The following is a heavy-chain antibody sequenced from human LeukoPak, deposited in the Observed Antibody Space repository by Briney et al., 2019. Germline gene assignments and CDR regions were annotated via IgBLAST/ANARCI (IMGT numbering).Heavy chain of an antibody. Sequence: GGSLRLSCTVSGFTFSPYAMSWVRQAPGKGLEWVSSISTSGGNTYYADSVKGRFTISRDNSKNTLYLQMNSLRAEDSGVYYCSKGLAPTGTSHTAAGYWGQGTLVTVSS. J-gene: IGHJ4*02. D-gene: IGHD6-13*01. CDR3: SKGLAPTGTSHTAAGY. V-gene: IGHV3-23*01. CDR2: ISTSGGNT. CDR1: GFTFSPYA.